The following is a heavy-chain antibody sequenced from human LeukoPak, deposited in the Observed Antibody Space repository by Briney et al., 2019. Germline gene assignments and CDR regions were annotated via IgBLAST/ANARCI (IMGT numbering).Heavy chain of an antibody. D-gene: IGHD1-26*01. CDR3: ASNIVGATFDY. CDR2: IWYDGSNL. V-gene: IGHV3-33*01. J-gene: IGHJ4*02. Sequence: HPGRSLRLSCAASGFTFSSYGMHWVRQAPGKGLVGWAVIWYDGSNLYYADSVKSRFTITRDNSKNALYLQMNCLRAEDTAVYYWASNIVGATFDYWGQGTLVTVSS. CDR1: GFTFSSYG.